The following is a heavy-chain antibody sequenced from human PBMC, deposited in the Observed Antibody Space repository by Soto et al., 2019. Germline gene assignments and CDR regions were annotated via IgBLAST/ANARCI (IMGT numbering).Heavy chain of an antibody. V-gene: IGHV3-30*03. J-gene: IGHJ6*02. D-gene: IGHD1-1*01. CDR3: ARVTPGNNLYYFYGMDV. CDR1: GFSFNTYG. CDR2: ISYEGSNT. Sequence: QVQLVESGGGVVQPGRSLRLSCVASGFSFNTYGIHWVRQSPCKGLEWVALISYEGSNTYYADSVKCRFTISRDNSKNTLYLQMNSLRVDETGVYYCARVTPGNNLYYFYGMDVWGQGTSVTVSS.